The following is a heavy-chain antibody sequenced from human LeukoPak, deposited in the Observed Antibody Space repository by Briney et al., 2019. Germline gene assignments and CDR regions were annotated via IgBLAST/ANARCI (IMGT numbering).Heavy chain of an antibody. D-gene: IGHD3-10*01. V-gene: IGHV4-34*01. CDR1: GGSFSGYY. CDR3: ARGSAMVRGVDY. J-gene: IGHJ4*02. CDR2: INHSGST. Sequence: SETLSLTCAVYGGSFSGYYWSWIRQPPGKGLEWIGEINHSGSTNYNPSLKSRVTISVDTSKNQFSLKLSSVTAADPAVYYCARGSAMVRGVDYWGQGTLVTVSS.